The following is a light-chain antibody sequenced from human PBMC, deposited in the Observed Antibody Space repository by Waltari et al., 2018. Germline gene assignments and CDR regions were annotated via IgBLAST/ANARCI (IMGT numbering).Light chain of an antibody. J-gene: IGKJ4*01. CDR2: KAS. Sequence: TGRASERFKNNLAWYQHQPGKAPKVLVHKASRLESGVPSRFSGSGYGTEFTLTISSLEPDDFATYYCHQYNTLPLTFGGGTKVEIK. CDR3: HQYNTLPLT. V-gene: IGKV1-5*03. CDR1: ERFKNN.